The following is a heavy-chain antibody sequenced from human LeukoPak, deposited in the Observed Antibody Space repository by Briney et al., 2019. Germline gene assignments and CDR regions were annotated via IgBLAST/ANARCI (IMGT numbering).Heavy chain of an antibody. D-gene: IGHD6-13*01. V-gene: IGHV3-33*06. J-gene: IGHJ4*02. Sequence: GGSLRLSCAASGFTFSSYGMHWVRQAPGKGLEWVAVIWYDGSNKYYADSVKGRFTISRDNSKNTLYLQMNSLRAKDTAVYYCAKDRGQQLVLDYWGQGTLVTVSS. CDR2: IWYDGSNK. CDR3: AKDRGQQLVLDY. CDR1: GFTFSSYG.